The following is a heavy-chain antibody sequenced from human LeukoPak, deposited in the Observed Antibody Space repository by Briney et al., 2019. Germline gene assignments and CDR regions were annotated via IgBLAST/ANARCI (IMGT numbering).Heavy chain of an antibody. CDR1: GDSISSTRYC. V-gene: IGHV4-39*07. Sequence: SETLSLTSTVSGDSISSTRYCGWIRKPPAKGLEWIGCIYYSGGTYYHPSLKSRVTISVDKSKNQFSLKLSSVTAADTAVYYCARVSYYGSGSYFAYYYYYGMDVWGQGTTVTVSS. CDR2: IYYSGGT. D-gene: IGHD3-10*01. CDR3: ARVSYYGSGSYFAYYYYYGMDV. J-gene: IGHJ6*02.